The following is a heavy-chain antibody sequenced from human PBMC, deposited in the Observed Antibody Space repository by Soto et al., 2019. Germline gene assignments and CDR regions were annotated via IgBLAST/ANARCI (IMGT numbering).Heavy chain of an antibody. CDR3: ARLGETYDFWSGYYYYYGMDV. Sequence: GESLKISCKGSGYSFTSYWIGWVRQMPGKGLEWMGIIYPGDSDTRYSPSFQGQVTISADKSISTAYLQWSSLKASDTAMYYCARLGETYDFWSGYYYYYGMDVWGQGTTVTVSS. CDR2: IYPGDSDT. CDR1: GYSFTSYW. V-gene: IGHV5-51*01. D-gene: IGHD3-3*01. J-gene: IGHJ6*02.